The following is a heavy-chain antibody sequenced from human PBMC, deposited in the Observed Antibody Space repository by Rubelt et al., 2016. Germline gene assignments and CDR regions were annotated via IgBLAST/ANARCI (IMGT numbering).Heavy chain of an antibody. J-gene: IGHJ4*02. Sequence: WVSSISSSSSYIYYADSVKGRFTISRDNAKNSLYLQMNSLRAEDTAVYYCARVDCSSTSCYSGHTFDYWGQGTLVTVSS. CDR2: ISSSSSYI. CDR3: ARVDCSSTSCYSGHTFDY. V-gene: IGHV3-21*01. D-gene: IGHD2-2*01.